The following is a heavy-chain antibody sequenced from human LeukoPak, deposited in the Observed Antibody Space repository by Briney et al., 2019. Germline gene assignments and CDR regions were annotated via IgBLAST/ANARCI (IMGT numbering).Heavy chain of an antibody. V-gene: IGHV4-39*07. D-gene: IGHD2-15*01. Sequence: SETLSLTCTVSGGSISSSSYYWDWIRQPPGKGLEWIGSVYYSGSTYYNPSLKSRVTISVDTSKNQFSLKLSSVTAADTAVYYCARRYCSGGSCYSERGAFDIWGQGTLVTVSS. CDR1: GGSISSSSYY. CDR2: VYYSGST. CDR3: ARRYCSGGSCYSERGAFDI. J-gene: IGHJ4*02.